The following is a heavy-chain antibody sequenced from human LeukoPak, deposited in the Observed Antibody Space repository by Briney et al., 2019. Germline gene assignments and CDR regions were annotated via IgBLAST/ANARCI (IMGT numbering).Heavy chain of an antibody. CDR1: GFTFSSYW. J-gene: IGHJ4*02. CDR2: IKQDGSEK. D-gene: IGHD3-9*01. CDR3: ARVIKVLRYFARTYYFDY. V-gene: IGHV3-7*01. Sequence: GGSLRLSCAASGFTFSSYWMSWVRQAPGKGLEWVANIKQDGSEKYYVDSVKGRFTISRDNAKNLLYLQMNSLRAEDTAVYYCARVIKVLRYFARTYYFDYWGQGTLVTVSS.